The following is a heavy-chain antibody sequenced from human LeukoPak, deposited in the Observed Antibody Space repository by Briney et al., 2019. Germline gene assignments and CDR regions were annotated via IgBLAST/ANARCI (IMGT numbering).Heavy chain of an antibody. CDR2: IKHDGSET. V-gene: IGHV3-7*05. D-gene: IGHD5-18*01. CDR3: TRDRYGD. CDR1: GFTFRSSW. Sequence: GGSLRLSCVASGFTFRSSWMSWVRQAPGRGLEWLANIKHDGSETFYVDSVKGRFAISRDNARNSLYLQMDSLRADDTAVYYCTRDRYGDWGQGTPVTVSS. J-gene: IGHJ4*02.